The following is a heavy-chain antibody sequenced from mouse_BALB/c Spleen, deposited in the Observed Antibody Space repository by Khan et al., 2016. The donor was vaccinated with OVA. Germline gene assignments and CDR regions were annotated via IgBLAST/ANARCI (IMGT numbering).Heavy chain of an antibody. J-gene: IGHJ3*01. CDR2: IWSDGNT. Sequence: QVQLKESGPGLVAPSQSLSITCTVSGSSSTSYGVSWARQTPGKGLHWLGVIWSDGNTNYHSSLKSRLTITKDNSKSQVLLILNSLQTDDTATYYCAIIVYGYDWFAYWGQGTLVTVSA. D-gene: IGHD2-2*01. CDR3: AIIVYGYDWFAY. V-gene: IGHV2-3*01. CDR1: GSSSTSYG.